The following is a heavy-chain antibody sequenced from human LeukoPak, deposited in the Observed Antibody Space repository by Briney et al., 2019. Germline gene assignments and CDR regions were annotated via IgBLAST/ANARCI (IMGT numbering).Heavy chain of an antibody. CDR3: ASSGRGYSYGYQDWFDP. CDR1: GYTFTSYY. CDR2: INPSGGST. Sequence: ASVKVSCKASGYTFTSYYMHWVRQAPGQGLEWMGIINPSGGSTSYAQKFQGRVTMTRDMSTSTVYMELSSLRSEDTAVYYCASSGRGYSYGYQDWFDPWGQGTLVTVSS. D-gene: IGHD5-18*01. V-gene: IGHV1-46*01. J-gene: IGHJ5*02.